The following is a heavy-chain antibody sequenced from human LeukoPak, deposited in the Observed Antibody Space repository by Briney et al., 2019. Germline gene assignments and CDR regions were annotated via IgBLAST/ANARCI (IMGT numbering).Heavy chain of an antibody. V-gene: IGHV4-59*11. CDR3: ARGTLPMRFDP. Sequence: SETLSLTCTVSGGSISSHYWSWIRQPPGKGLEWIGYIYYSGSTNYNPSLKSRVTISVDTSKNQFSLKLSSVTAADTAVYYCARGTLPMRFDPWGQGTLVTVSS. CDR1: GGSISSHY. J-gene: IGHJ5*02. CDR2: IYYSGST. D-gene: IGHD2/OR15-2a*01.